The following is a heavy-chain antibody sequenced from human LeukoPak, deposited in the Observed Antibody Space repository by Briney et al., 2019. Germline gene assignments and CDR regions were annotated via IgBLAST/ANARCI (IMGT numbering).Heavy chain of an antibody. D-gene: IGHD6-19*01. CDR1: GFTFSSYA. CDR3: AKDPAVAGIANYFDY. J-gene: IGHJ4*02. CDR2: LSGSGGGT. Sequence: GGSLRLSCAASGFTFSSYAMSWVRQAPGKGLEWVSVLSGSGGGTYYADSVKGRFIISRDNSKNTLYLQMNSLRAEDTAVYYCAKDPAVAGIANYFDYWGQGTLVTVSS. V-gene: IGHV3-23*01.